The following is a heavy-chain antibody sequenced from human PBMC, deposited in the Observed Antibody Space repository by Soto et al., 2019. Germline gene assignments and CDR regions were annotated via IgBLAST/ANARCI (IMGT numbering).Heavy chain of an antibody. D-gene: IGHD1-26*01. J-gene: IGHJ6*01. Sequence: QVQLVESGGGVVQPGRSLRLSCAASGCTFSSYGMHWVRQAPGKRLEWVAVIWYDGSNKSYAASVKGRFTISRDNSKNTLYLHMNSLRAEDTAVYYCARDVSAIVGATDFYYYYGMDVWGQGPTVTVSS. CDR3: ARDVSAIVGATDFYYYYGMDV. CDR1: GCTFSSYG. CDR2: IWYDGSNK. V-gene: IGHV3-33*01.